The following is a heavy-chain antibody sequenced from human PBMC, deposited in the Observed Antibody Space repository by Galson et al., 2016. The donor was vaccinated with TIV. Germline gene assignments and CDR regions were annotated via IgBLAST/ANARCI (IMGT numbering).Heavy chain of an antibody. Sequence: SVKVSCKASGGSFSSYVFNWVRQAPGQGLEWMGNIIPLFGSANYAQKFQGRVTITADESTSTAYVELSRLRSEDTAIYYCATDRNTAVDTDYYYSGVDVWGQVTTVTVSS. J-gene: IGHJ6*02. V-gene: IGHV1-69*13. CDR3: ATDRNTAVDTDYYYSGVDV. CDR2: IIPLFGSA. CDR1: GGSFSSYV. D-gene: IGHD5-18*01.